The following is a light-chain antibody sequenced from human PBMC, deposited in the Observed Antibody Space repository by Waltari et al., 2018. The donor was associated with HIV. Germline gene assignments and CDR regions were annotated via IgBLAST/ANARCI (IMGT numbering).Light chain of an antibody. J-gene: IGLJ3*02. CDR3: QSADSNASLWV. CDR2: KDP. V-gene: IGLV3-25*03. CDR1: ALPTQY. Sequence: SYELTQPPSVSVSPGQTARITCSGDALPTQYAYWYQQRPGQAPVLVIYKDPERPSGIPERFSGSSSGTTATLTIIGVQAQDEADYHCQSADSNASLWVFGGGTKLTVL.